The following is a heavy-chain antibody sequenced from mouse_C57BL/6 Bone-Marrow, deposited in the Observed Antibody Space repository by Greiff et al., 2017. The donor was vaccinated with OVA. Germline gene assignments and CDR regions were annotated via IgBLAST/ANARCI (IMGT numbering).Heavy chain of an antibody. V-gene: IGHV1-85*01. J-gene: IGHJ1*03. CDR3: ARRRYFDV. CDR1: GYTFTSYD. CDR2: IYPRDGST. Sequence: VQRVESGPELVKPGASVKLSCKASGYTFTSYDINWVKQRPGQGLEWIGWIYPRDGSTKYNEKFKGKATLTVDTSSSTAYMELHSLTSEDSAVYFCARRRYFDVWGTGTTVTVSS.